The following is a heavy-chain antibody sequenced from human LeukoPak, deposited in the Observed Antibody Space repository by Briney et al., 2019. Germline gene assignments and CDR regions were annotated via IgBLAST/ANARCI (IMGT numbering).Heavy chain of an antibody. CDR2: IYYSGTT. D-gene: IGHD6-19*01. J-gene: IGHJ4*02. Sequence: SETLSLTCTVSGGSISSSVYYWGWIRQPPGKGLEWIGNIYYSGTTYYNPSLKSRVTISVDMSKNHFSLRLSSVTAADTAMYYCARGTLYSGWSYYFDYWGQGSQVTVSS. CDR3: ARGTLYSGWSYYFDY. V-gene: IGHV4-39*07. CDR1: GGSISSSVYY.